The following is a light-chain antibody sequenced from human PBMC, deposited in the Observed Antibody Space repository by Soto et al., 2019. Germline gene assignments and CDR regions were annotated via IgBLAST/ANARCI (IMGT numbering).Light chain of an antibody. J-gene: IGKJ3*01. V-gene: IGKV3-20*01. CDR1: QSVSSSY. CDR3: QQYESPPPFI. Sequence: EIVLTQSPGTLSLSPGERATLSCRASQSVSSSYLAWYQQKPGQAPRLLIYGASSRATGIPDRFSGSGSGTDFTLTISRLEPEDFAVYYCQQYESPPPFIIGPGTKVDIK. CDR2: GAS.